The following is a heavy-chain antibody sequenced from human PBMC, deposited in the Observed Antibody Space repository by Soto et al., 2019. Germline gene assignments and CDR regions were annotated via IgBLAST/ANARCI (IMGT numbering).Heavy chain of an antibody. V-gene: IGHV1-69*01. D-gene: IGHD6-6*01. J-gene: IGHJ6*02. CDR2: IIPVIGTP. CDR1: GGTFSSNA. Sequence: VQLVQSGAEVKKPGSSVKVSCKASGGTFSSNAISWVRQSPGQGREWMGGIIPVIGTPNYAQKLQGRVTTTAAESTGTAYMELNSLRSEDTAVYYCASHPSSSESYYYGMDVWGQGTTVTVSS. CDR3: ASHPSSSESYYYGMDV.